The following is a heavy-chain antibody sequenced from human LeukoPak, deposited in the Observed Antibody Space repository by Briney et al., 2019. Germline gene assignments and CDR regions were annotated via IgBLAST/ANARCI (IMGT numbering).Heavy chain of an antibody. CDR2: IYTSGST. D-gene: IGHD3-3*01. CDR1: GGSISSGSYY. CDR3: ARADVFGVVIINGGAFDI. Sequence: PSETLPLTCTVSGGSISSGSYYWSWIRQPAGKGLEWIGRIYTSGSTNYNPSLKSRVTISVDTSKNQFSLKLSSVTAADTAVYYCARADVFGVVIINGGAFDIWGQGTMVTVSS. V-gene: IGHV4-61*02. J-gene: IGHJ3*02.